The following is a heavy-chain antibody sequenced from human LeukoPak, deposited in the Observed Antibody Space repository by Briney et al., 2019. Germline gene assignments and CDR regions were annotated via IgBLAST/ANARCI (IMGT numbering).Heavy chain of an antibody. Sequence: GGSLRLSCAASGFTFSSYWMSWVRQAPGKGLEGVGDIKQDGSEKYYVDSVKGRFTISRDNAKNSLYLQMNSLRAEDTAVYYCAREVVGATGFDYWGQGTLVTVSS. CDR2: IKQDGSEK. V-gene: IGHV3-7*01. CDR1: GFTFSSYW. CDR3: AREVVGATGFDY. J-gene: IGHJ4*02. D-gene: IGHD1-26*01.